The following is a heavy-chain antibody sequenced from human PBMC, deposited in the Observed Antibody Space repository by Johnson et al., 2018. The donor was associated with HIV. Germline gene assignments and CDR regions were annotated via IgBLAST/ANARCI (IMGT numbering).Heavy chain of an antibody. Sequence: QVQLVESGGGVVQPGRSLRLSCAASGFTFSSYGMHWVRQAPGKGLEWVAVISYDGSNKYYADSVKGRFTIPRDNSKNTVYLQMNSLRVEDTAVYYCASRSNGGVPAAYFESYLDIWGQGTMVTVSS. V-gene: IGHV3-30*19. CDR2: ISYDGSNK. D-gene: IGHD2-2*01. J-gene: IGHJ3*02. CDR1: GFTFSSYG. CDR3: ASRSNGGVPAAYFESYLDI.